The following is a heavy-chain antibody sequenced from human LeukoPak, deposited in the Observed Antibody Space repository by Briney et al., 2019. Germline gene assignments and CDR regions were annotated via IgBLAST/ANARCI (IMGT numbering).Heavy chain of an antibody. J-gene: IGHJ5*02. CDR1: GDSVSNNSAA. V-gene: IGHV6-1*01. CDR2: TYYRSKWYN. Sequence: SQTLSLTCAISGDSVSNNSAAWNWIRQSPSRGLEWLGRTYYRSKWYNDYAVSVKSRITINPDTSKNQFSLQVNSVTPEDTAVYYCARLEQAVPGSRWFDPWGQGTLVTVSS. D-gene: IGHD6-19*01. CDR3: ARLEQAVPGSRWFDP.